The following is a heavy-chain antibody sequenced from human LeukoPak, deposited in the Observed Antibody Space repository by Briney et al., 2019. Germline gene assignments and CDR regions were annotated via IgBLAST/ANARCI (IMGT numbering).Heavy chain of an antibody. V-gene: IGHV3-30*02. D-gene: IGHD2-21*01. CDR2: LEYDGTS. CDR1: GLIFSKYG. Sequence: GGSLRLSCAASGLIFSKYGMHWVRQTPGKGLEWVAFLEYDGTSNYLDSVKGRFTISRDNSESTLYLQMNSLQVEGTAIYYCAKRGFRAPSGDDVLESLHLWGQGTLVTVSS. CDR3: AKRGFRAPSGDDVLESLHL. J-gene: IGHJ1*01.